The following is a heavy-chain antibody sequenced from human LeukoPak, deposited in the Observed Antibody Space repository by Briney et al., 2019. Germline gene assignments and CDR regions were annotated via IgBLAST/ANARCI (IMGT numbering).Heavy chain of an antibody. Sequence: ASVKVSCKASGYTFTGYYMHWVRQAPGQGLEWMGWINPNSGGTNYAQKFQGWVTMTRDTSISTAYMELSRLRSDDTAVYYCAREVEPAAYRASGMDVWGQGTTVTVSS. J-gene: IGHJ6*02. D-gene: IGHD2-2*01. CDR1: GYTFTGYY. CDR2: INPNSGGT. V-gene: IGHV1-2*04. CDR3: AREVEPAAYRASGMDV.